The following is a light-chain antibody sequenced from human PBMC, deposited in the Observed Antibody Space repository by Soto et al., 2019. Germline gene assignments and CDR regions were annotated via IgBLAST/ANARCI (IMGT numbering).Light chain of an antibody. CDR1: QSVSSSF. J-gene: IGKJ2*01. Sequence: EIVLTQSPGTRSLSPGERATLSCRASQSVSSSFLAWYQQKPGQAPRLLIYGASSRATGIPDRVTGSGSGTDFTLYISRLGHDDFAVYCCQEYDTSPSFGEGIELEIK. CDR2: GAS. CDR3: QEYDTSPS. V-gene: IGKV3-20*01.